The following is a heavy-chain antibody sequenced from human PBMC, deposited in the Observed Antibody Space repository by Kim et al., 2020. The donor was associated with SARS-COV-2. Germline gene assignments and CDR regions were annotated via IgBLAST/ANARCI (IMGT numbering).Heavy chain of an antibody. D-gene: IGHD3-3*02. J-gene: IGHJ4*01. CDR2: ISNDGPTA. Sequence: GGSLRLSCAASGFIFSNFCMHWVRQSPGKGLEWVAFISNDGPTAIYADSVSGRFTISIDYSDSKLYLHMVSLNAWATAFSFFSCPSISPFYFLGHLALV. CDR3: SCPSISPFYF. V-gene: IGHV3-33*03. CDR1: GFIFSNFC.